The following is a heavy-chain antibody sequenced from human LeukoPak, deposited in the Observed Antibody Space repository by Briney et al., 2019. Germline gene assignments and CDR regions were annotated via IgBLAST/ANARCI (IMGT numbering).Heavy chain of an antibody. CDR3: ARIQYCTNGVCYNYFDY. J-gene: IGHJ4*02. D-gene: IGHD2-8*01. Sequence: SETLSLTCTVSGGSISSSTYYWGWIRQPPGKGLEWFGSIYYSGSTYYNPSLKSRVTISVDTSRTQFSLNLSSVTAADTAVYYCARIQYCTNGVCYNYFDYWAQGTLVTVSS. CDR1: GGSISSSTYY. CDR2: IYYSGST. V-gene: IGHV4-39*01.